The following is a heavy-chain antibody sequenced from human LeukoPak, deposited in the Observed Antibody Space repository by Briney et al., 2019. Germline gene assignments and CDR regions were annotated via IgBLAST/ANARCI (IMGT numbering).Heavy chain of an antibody. D-gene: IGHD6-13*01. Sequence: GGSLRLYCAASGFTFSTYWMSWVRQAPRKGLEWVANIKQDGSEKYYLDSVKGRFTISRDNAKNSLYLQMNSLRAEDTAVYFCTREAAAGIDYWGQGTLVTVSS. CDR1: GFTFSTYW. CDR2: IKQDGSEK. J-gene: IGHJ4*02. CDR3: TREAAAGIDY. V-gene: IGHV3-7*01.